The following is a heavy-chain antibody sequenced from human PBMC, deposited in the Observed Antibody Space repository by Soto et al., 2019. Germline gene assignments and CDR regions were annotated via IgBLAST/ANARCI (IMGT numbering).Heavy chain of an antibody. V-gene: IGHV1-24*01. CDR2: FDPEDGET. CDR1: GYTLTELS. J-gene: IGHJ3*02. D-gene: IGHD3-10*01. Sequence: ASVKVSCKVSGYTLTELSMHWVRQAPGKGLEWMGGFDPEDGETIYAQKFQGRVTMTEDTSTDTAYMGLSSLRSEDTAVYYCATESITMVRGVRNDAFDIWGQGTMVTVSS. CDR3: ATESITMVRGVRNDAFDI.